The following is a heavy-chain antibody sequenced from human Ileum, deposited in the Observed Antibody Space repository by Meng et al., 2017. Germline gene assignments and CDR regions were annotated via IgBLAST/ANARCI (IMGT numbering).Heavy chain of an antibody. J-gene: IGHJ4*02. CDR3: ARGVTGYSSSWDYFDY. Sequence: QVQLVESGGGLVKPGASLRLSCAASGFTFSDYYMNWIRQAPGKGVEWVSFISGSGRTIYQADSVKGRFTISRNNAKNSLYLQMNSLRAEDTAVYFCARGVTGYSSSWDYFDYWGRGTLVTVSS. CDR2: ISGSGRTI. CDR1: GFTFSDYY. V-gene: IGHV3-11*01. D-gene: IGHD6-13*01.